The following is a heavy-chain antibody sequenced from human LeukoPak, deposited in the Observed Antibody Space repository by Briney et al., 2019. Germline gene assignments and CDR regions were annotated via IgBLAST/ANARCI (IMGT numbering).Heavy chain of an antibody. Sequence: GRSLRLSCAASGFTFSSFGMHWVRQAPGKGLEWVAVKWSDGSNQYYADSVRGRFTISRDNSKNTLFLQMNSLRAEDTAVYYCARRGTGHGMDVWGQGTTVIVSS. CDR2: KWSDGSNQ. CDR1: GFTFSSFG. V-gene: IGHV3-33*01. CDR3: ARRGTGHGMDV. J-gene: IGHJ6*02. D-gene: IGHD1-1*01.